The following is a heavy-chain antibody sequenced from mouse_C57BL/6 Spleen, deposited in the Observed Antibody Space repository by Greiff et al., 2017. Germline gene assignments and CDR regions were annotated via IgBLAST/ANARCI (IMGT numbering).Heavy chain of an antibody. D-gene: IGHD1-1*01. J-gene: IGHJ3*01. CDR1: GYTFTSYW. Sequence: QVQLQQPGAELVKPGASVKVSCKASGYTFTSYWMHWVKQRPGKGLEWIGRIHPSDSDTNYNQKFKGKATLTVDKSSSTAYMQLSSLTSGYSAVYYCAIDYYCSSPFAYWGQGTLVTVSA. V-gene: IGHV1-74*01. CDR2: IHPSDSDT. CDR3: AIDYYCSSPFAY.